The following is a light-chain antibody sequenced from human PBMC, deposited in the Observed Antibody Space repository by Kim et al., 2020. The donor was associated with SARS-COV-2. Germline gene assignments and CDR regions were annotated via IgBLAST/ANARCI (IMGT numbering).Light chain of an antibody. Sequence: DIQMTQSPSTLSASVGDRVTITCRASQSISIWLVWYQQKTGKAPKILIYNASSLDSGVPSRFSGSGFGTEFTLTISSLQPEDFATYYCQQYITYPWTCGQGTKVDIK. V-gene: IGKV1-5*01. CDR3: QQYITYPWT. CDR2: NAS. J-gene: IGKJ1*01. CDR1: QSISIW.